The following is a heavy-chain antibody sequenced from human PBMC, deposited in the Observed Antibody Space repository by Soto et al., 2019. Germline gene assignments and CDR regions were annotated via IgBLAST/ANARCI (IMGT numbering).Heavy chain of an antibody. CDR3: ARVASGWKFDP. J-gene: IGHJ5*02. D-gene: IGHD6-19*01. V-gene: IGHV4-59*01. CDR2: VYFSGST. Sequence: QVQLQESGPRLVKPSETLSLTCTVSGDSISSYFWTWIRQSPRKGLEWIGYVYFSGSTMYNPSLKSRVTISVDTSKNQFSLNLSSVTAADTAVYYCARVASGWKFDPWGQGTLVTVSS. CDR1: GDSISSYF.